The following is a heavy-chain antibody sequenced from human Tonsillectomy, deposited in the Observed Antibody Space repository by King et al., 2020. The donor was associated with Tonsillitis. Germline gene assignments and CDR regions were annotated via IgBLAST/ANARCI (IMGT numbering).Heavy chain of an antibody. D-gene: IGHD1-7*01. V-gene: IGHV1-69*09. J-gene: IGHJ5*02. CDR2: FIPILRIS. CDR1: GGTFSSYA. CDR3: ARVIYNWNYVSGWFDP. Sequence: QLVQSGAEVKKPGSSVKVSCKASGGTFSSYAISWVRQAPGQGLEWMGRFIPILRISNYAQKFQGRVTITADKSTSTAYMELSSLRSEDTAVYYCARVIYNWNYVSGWFDPWGKGTLVTVSS.